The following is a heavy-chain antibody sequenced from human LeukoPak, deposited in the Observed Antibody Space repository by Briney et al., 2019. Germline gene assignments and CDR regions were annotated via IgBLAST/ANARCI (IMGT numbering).Heavy chain of an antibody. V-gene: IGHV3-33*06. CDR3: AKGTVTQIFDY. D-gene: IGHD4-17*01. J-gene: IGHJ4*02. Sequence: GGSLRLSCAASGFTFSSYGMHWVRQAPGKGLEWVAVIWYDGSNKYYADSVKGRFTISRDNSKNTLYLQMNSLRAEDTAVHYCAKGTVTQIFDYWGQGTLATVSS. CDR2: IWYDGSNK. CDR1: GFTFSSYG.